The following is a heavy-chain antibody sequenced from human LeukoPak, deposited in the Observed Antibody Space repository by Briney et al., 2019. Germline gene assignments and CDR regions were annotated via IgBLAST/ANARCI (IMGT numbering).Heavy chain of an antibody. Sequence: PGRSLRLSCSASGFTFGDHAMSWVRQAPGKGLEWVGFIRSKAYGGTTEYPASVKGRFTISRDDSISIAYLQMNSLKTEDTAVYYCTRGPIHLWLYYGMAVWGQGTTVIVSS. CDR1: GFTFGDHA. V-gene: IGHV3-49*04. CDR3: TRGPIHLWLYYGMAV. J-gene: IGHJ6*02. D-gene: IGHD5-18*01. CDR2: IRSKAYGGTT.